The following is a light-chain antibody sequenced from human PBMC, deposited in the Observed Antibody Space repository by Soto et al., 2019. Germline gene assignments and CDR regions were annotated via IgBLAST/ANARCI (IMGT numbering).Light chain of an antibody. Sequence: QSVLTQPASVSGSPGQSITISCTGTSSDVGGYKYVSWYQQHPGRAPKLMIYDITDRPSGVSYRFSGSKSGNTASLTISGLQAEDEATYYGCSYTSSSTRVFGGGTKLTVL. J-gene: IGLJ3*02. CDR1: SSDVGGYKY. CDR2: DIT. CDR3: CSYTSSSTRV. V-gene: IGLV2-14*01.